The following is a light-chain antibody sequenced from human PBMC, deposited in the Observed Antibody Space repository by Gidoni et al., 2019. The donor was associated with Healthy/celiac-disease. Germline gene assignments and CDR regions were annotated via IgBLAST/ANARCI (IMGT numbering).Light chain of an antibody. CDR2: DAS. V-gene: IGKV3-11*01. Sequence: IVLTQSPATLSVSPGERATLSCRASQSVSSYLAWYQQKPGQAPRLLIYDASNRASGIPARFSGSGSGTDFTLTISSLEPEDCAVYYCQQRSNWPLITFGQGTRLEIK. CDR3: QQRSNWPLIT. J-gene: IGKJ5*01. CDR1: QSVSSY.